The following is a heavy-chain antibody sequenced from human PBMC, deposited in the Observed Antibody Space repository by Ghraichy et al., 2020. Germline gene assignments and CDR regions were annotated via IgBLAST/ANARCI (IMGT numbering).Heavy chain of an antibody. CDR1: GGSFSGYY. J-gene: IGHJ4*02. D-gene: IGHD2-2*02. CDR3: ARGRPRGYCSSTSCYKYFDY. Sequence: SQTLSLTCAVYGGSFSGYYWSWIRQPPGKGLEWIGEINHSGSTNYNPSLKSRVTISVDTSKNQFSLKLSSVTAADTAVYYCARGRPRGYCSSTSCYKYFDYWGQGTLVTVSS. V-gene: IGHV4-34*01. CDR2: INHSGST.